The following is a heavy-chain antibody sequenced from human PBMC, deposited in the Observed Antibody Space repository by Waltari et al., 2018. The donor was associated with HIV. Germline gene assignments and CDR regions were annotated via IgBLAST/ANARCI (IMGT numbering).Heavy chain of an antibody. Sequence: EVQLVASGGGLVQPGRSLRLSCAVSGFTFDDYAMHWVRQAPGRGRDGFSGISGTSGRIGNSDAVKGRFTISRDNAKNSLYLQMNSLRAEDTALYYCAKDKRRYCSSTSCYYYFDYWGQGTLVTVSS. CDR2: ISGTSGRI. D-gene: IGHD2-2*01. CDR1: GFTFDDYA. CDR3: AKDKRRYCSSTSCYYYFDY. V-gene: IGHV3-9*01. J-gene: IGHJ4*02.